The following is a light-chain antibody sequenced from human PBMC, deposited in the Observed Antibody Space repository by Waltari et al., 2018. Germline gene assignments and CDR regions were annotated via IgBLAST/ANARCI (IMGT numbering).Light chain of an antibody. CDR1: ENINIY. CDR2: DSS. V-gene: IGKV3-11*01. Sequence: IVLTQSPATLSSSPGERATLSCRANENINIYLAWYQQKPGQAPRLLIYDSSNRAPGIPVRFSGAGSGTDFTLTISSLEPEDFALYFCQQRTNWPPWTFGQGTRVEIK. CDR3: QQRTNWPPWT. J-gene: IGKJ1*01.